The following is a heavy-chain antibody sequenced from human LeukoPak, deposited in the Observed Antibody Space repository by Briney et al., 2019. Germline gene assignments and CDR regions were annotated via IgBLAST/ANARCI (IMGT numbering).Heavy chain of an antibody. CDR2: MNPNSGNT. J-gene: IGHJ4*02. D-gene: IGHD3-22*01. CDR3: ARVYDSSGYLPLDY. V-gene: IGHV1-8*01. Sequence: ASVKVSCKASGYTFTSYDINWVRQATGQGLEWMGWMNPNSGNTGYAQKFQGRVTMTRDMSTSTVYMELSSLRSEDTAVYYCARVYDSSGYLPLDYWGQGTLVTVSS. CDR1: GYTFTSYD.